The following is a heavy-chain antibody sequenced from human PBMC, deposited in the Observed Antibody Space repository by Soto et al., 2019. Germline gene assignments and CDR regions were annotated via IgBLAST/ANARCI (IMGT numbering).Heavy chain of an antibody. J-gene: IGHJ4*02. CDR1: SGSISNDNW. Sequence: QVQLQESGPGLVKPSGTLSLTCAVSSGSISNDNWWSWARQAPGKGLEWIGEIYHSGSTNYNPSRKSRVTISVDRSKNQFSLKLSSVTAADTAVYYCVGNGYYCLDHWGQGTLVTVSS. D-gene: IGHD3-3*01. CDR2: IYHSGST. V-gene: IGHV4-4*02. CDR3: VGNGYYCLDH.